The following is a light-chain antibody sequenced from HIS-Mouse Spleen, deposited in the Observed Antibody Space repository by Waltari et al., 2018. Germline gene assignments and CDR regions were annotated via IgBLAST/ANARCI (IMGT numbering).Light chain of an antibody. CDR1: SSDVGSYNL. Sequence: QSALTQPASVSGSPGQSITISCTGTSSDVGSYNLVSWYQQHPGKAPKLMIYEGSKRPSGVSNRFSGSKSGNKASLTISGLQAEDEADYYYCSYAGSSTVVFGGGIKLTVL. J-gene: IGLJ2*01. V-gene: IGLV2-23*01. CDR3: CSYAGSSTVV. CDR2: EGS.